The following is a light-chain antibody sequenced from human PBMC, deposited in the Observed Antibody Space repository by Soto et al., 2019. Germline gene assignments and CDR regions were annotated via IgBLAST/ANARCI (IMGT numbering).Light chain of an antibody. J-gene: IGLJ1*01. CDR2: DVS. V-gene: IGLV2-11*01. CDR1: SXDVGGYNY. CDR3: CSYAGRYTYV. Sequence: QSVLTQPHSVSGSPGQSVTISCSGTSXDVGGYNYVSWYQQHPGKAPKLMIYDVSKRPSGVPDRFSGSKSGNTASLTISGLQAEDEADYYCCSYAGRYTYVFGTGTKVTVL.